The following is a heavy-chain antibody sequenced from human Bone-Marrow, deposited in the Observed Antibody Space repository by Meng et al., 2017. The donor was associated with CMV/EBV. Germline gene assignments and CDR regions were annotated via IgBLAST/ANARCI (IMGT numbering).Heavy chain of an antibody. CDR2: IFHSGST. V-gene: IGHV4-4*02. CDR1: GGAIRNNNW. CDR3: ARSMAGGLWFGELKG. D-gene: IGHD3-10*01. J-gene: IGHJ4*02. Sequence: SGGAIRNNNWWSWVRQPPGKGLEWIGEIFHSGSTNYNPSLKSRVIISVDRSKNHFSLKLNSVTAADTAVYYCARSMAGGLWFGELKGWGQGTLVTVSS.